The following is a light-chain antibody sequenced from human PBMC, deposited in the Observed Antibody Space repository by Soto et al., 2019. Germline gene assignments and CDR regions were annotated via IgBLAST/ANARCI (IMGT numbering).Light chain of an antibody. CDR2: EGS. V-gene: IGLV2-23*01. CDR3: CSYAGTILYV. CDR1: SSDVGSYNL. J-gene: IGLJ1*01. Sequence: QSALTQPASVSGSPGQSITISCTGTSSDVGSYNLVSWYQQHPGKAPKLMIYEGSKRPSGVSNRFSGSKAGNTASLTISRLQAEDEGDYFCCSYAGTILYVFGTGTKLTVL.